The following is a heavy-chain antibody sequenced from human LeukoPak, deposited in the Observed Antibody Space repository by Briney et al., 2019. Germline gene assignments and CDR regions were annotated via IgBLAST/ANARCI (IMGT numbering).Heavy chain of an antibody. D-gene: IGHD6-13*01. CDR3: ARVGGGAAAVAFDI. V-gene: IGHV1-2*02. J-gene: IGHJ3*02. Sequence: ASVKVSCKASGYTFTDHYMHWVRQAPGQGLEWLGWIKPDSGGTNYAQKFQGRATMTRDTSISTAYMELSRLTSDDTAVYYCARVGGGAAAVAFDIWGQGTMVTVSS. CDR1: GYTFTDHY. CDR2: IKPDSGGT.